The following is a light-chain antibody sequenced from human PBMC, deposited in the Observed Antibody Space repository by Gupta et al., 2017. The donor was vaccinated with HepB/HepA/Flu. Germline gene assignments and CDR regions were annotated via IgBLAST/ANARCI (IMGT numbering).Light chain of an antibody. V-gene: IGKV3-15*01. CDR1: QSVSRN. Sequence: EIVMTQSPATLSVSPGERATLSCRASQSVSRNLAWYQQKPGQAPRLLIYGASTRATGIPARFSGSGYGTEFTLTISSRQSEDFAFYYCQQDDDWPPFTFGHGTKVDI. CDR3: QQDDDWPPFT. CDR2: GAS. J-gene: IGKJ3*01.